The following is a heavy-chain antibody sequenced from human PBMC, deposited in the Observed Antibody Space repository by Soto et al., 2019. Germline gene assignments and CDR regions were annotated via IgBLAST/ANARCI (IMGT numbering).Heavy chain of an antibody. Sequence: EVHLVESGGGLVQPGGSLRLSCAASGFTVSSKYMSWVRQAPGKGLEWVSLIQSGGPTYYADSVKGRFTISRDTSENTLNIQMDSLRAEYPAVYYCARDDVRGEGRRCYGVPLDVLGKGTTVTVSS. D-gene: IGHD2-15*01. J-gene: IGHJ6*04. CDR3: ARDDVRGEGRRCYGVPLDV. CDR1: GFTVSSKY. V-gene: IGHV3-66*01. CDR2: IQSGGPT.